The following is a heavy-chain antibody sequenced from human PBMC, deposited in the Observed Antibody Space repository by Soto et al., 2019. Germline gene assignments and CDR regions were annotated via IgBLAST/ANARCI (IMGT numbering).Heavy chain of an antibody. Sequence: QVQLVESGGGVVQPGRSLRLSCAASGFTFNSYGLHWVRQAPGKGLEWVSVISYDGSNKYYADSVKGRFTISRDNSRNTVYLRMSSLRAEDTDVYYCACGRPYDSSGYWVYWGQGTLVTVSS. CDR1: GFTFNSYG. CDR3: ACGRPYDSSGYWVY. J-gene: IGHJ4*02. D-gene: IGHD3-22*01. CDR2: ISYDGSNK. V-gene: IGHV3-30-3*01.